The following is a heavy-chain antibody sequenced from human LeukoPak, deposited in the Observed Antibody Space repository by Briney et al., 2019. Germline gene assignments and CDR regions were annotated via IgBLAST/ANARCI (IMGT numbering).Heavy chain of an antibody. J-gene: IGHJ4*02. Sequence: GGSLRLSCAASGFTVSSNYMSWVRQAPGKGLEWVSVIYSGGSTYYADSVKGRFTISRDNSKNTLYLQMNSLRAEDTAVYYCAREAPYYYGSGSYPTKDYWGQGTLVTVSS. CDR1: GFTVSSNY. D-gene: IGHD3-10*01. CDR3: AREAPYYYGSGSYPTKDY. CDR2: IYSGGST. V-gene: IGHV3-53*05.